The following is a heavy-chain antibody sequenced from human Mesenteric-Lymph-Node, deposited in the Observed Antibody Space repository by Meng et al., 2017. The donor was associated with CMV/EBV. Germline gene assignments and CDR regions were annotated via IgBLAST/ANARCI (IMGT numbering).Heavy chain of an antibody. Sequence: GGSLRLSCAASGFTFSDYYMSWIRQAPGKGLEWVALIWYDGSKKYYADSVKGRFTISRDNSKNTVYLQMNSLRAEDTAVYYCARNWNESHYFDYWGQGTLVTVSS. J-gene: IGHJ4*02. CDR2: IWYDGSKK. V-gene: IGHV3-30*02. CDR1: GFTFSDYY. CDR3: ARNWNESHYFDY. D-gene: IGHD1-20*01.